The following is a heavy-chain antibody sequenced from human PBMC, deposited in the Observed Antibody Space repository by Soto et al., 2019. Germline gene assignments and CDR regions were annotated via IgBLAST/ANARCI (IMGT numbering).Heavy chain of an antibody. CDR1: GFTFSSYG. CDR3: AKIPAGYCSGGSCRTIWDRFDY. D-gene: IGHD2-15*01. CDR2: ISYDGSNK. J-gene: IGHJ4*02. V-gene: IGHV3-30*18. Sequence: QVQLVESGGGVVQPGRSLRLSCAASGFTFSSYGMHWVRQAPGKGLEWVAVISYDGSNKYYADSVKGRFTISRDNSKNTLYLQMNSLRAEDTAVYYCAKIPAGYCSGGSCRTIWDRFDYWGQGTLVTVSS.